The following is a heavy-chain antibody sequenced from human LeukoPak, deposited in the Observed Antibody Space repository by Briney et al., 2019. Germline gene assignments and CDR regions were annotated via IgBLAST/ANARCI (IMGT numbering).Heavy chain of an antibody. CDR2: IRFDGSVK. V-gene: IGHV3-30*02. Sequence: GGSLRLSCAASGFTFSNSGMHWFRQAPGRGLGWVAFIRFDGSVKYYTDSVKGRFTISRDNSKNTLYLQMNSLRTEDTAVYYCARSNSYAFDYWGQGTLVTVSS. D-gene: IGHD3-16*01. CDR3: ARSNSYAFDY. CDR1: GFTFSNSG. J-gene: IGHJ4*02.